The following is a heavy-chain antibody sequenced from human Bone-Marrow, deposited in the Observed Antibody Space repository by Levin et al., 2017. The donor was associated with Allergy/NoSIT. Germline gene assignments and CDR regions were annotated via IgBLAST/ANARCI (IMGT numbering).Heavy chain of an antibody. CDR3: ARGDDWSGSGRPYNWFDP. V-gene: IGHV1-2*06. J-gene: IGHJ5*02. CDR2: INPNSGGT. D-gene: IGHD3-3*01. CDR1: VYTFTGYY. Sequence: ASVKVSCKASVYTFTGYYMHWVRQAPGQGLEWMGRINPNSGGTNYAQKFQGRVTMTRDTSISTAYMELSRLRSDDTAVYYCARGDDWSGSGRPYNWFDPWGQGTLVTVSS.